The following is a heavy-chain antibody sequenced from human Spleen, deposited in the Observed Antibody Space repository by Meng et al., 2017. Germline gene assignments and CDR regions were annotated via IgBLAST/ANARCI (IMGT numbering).Heavy chain of an antibody. CDR2: VSWNGGSL. J-gene: IGHJ4*02. V-gene: IGHV3-9*03. CDR1: GFIFDDYG. Sequence: SLKISCTASGFIFDDYGMRWVRQAPGKGLEWVSGVSWNGGSLGYANSVKGRFTISRDNAKNTLYLQMNSLRVEDMALYYCAKDTGASGTGGFDYWGQGALVTVSS. CDR3: AKDTGASGTGGFDY. D-gene: IGHD6-13*01.